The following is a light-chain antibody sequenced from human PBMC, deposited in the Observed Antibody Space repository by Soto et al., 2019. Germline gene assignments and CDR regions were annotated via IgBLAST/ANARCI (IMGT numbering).Light chain of an antibody. CDR3: QQYHRSSIT. J-gene: IGKJ5*01. CDR2: DAS. Sequence: SVGDIVTITXRASQSLNNDLAWYQQKPGKAPNLLIYDASTLERGVPSRFSGTGSGTEFTLAINSLQPDDFAPYYCQQYHRSSITFGQGTRLAIK. CDR1: QSLNND. V-gene: IGKV1-5*01.